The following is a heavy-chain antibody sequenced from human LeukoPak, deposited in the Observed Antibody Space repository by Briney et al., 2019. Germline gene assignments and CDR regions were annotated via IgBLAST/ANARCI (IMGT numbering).Heavy chain of an antibody. CDR2: IYYSGST. J-gene: IGHJ4*02. CDR1: GGSISSYY. Sequence: SETLSLTCTVSGGSISSYYWSWIRQPPGKGLEWIGYIYYSGSTNYNPSLKSRVTISVDTSKNQFSLKLSSVTAADTAVYFCARHGASGSYLYYFDYWGQGTLVTVSS. D-gene: IGHD1-26*01. V-gene: IGHV4-59*08. CDR3: ARHGASGSYLYYFDY.